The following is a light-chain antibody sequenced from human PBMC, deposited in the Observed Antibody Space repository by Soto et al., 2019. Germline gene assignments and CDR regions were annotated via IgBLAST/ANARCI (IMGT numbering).Light chain of an antibody. CDR3: QQLSRYPPT. CDR2: KAS. J-gene: IGKJ4*01. Sequence: DIQMTQSPSTLSGSVGDRVTITCRASQTISSWLAWYQQKPGKAPKLLIYKASTLKSGVPSRFSGSGSGTEFTLTISSLQPDDFATYYCQQLSRYPPTFGGGTKVDIK. V-gene: IGKV1-5*03. CDR1: QTISSW.